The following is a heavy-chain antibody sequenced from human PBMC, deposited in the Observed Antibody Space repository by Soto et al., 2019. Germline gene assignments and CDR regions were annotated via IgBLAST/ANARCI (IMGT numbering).Heavy chain of an antibody. CDR2: IIPIFGTA. CDR3: ARDWGSWYQNTPNNWFVP. D-gene: IGHD6-13*01. CDR1: GGTFSSYA. V-gene: IGHV1-69*01. J-gene: IGHJ5*02. Sequence: QVQLVQSGAEVKKPGSSVKVSCKASGGTFSSYAISWVRQAPGQGLEWMGGIIPIFGTANYAQKFQGRVTITADESTSTAYMGLSSLRSEDTAVSYCARDWGSWYQNTPNNWFVPWGQGTLVTVSS.